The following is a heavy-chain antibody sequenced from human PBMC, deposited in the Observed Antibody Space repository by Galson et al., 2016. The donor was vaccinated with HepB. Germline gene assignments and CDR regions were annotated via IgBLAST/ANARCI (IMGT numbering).Heavy chain of an antibody. V-gene: IGHV3-23*01. J-gene: IGHJ4*02. CDR1: GFTFSNYA. CDR2: ISGTGGDT. D-gene: IGHD5-18*01. Sequence: LRLSCAASGFTFSNYAMGWVRQAPGKGLEWISSISGTGGDTYYAASAKGRFTISRDNSKNTLYLRKSSLRVEDTAVYYCVKNAALVDYFFDYWGRGTLVTVSS. CDR3: VKNAALVDYFFDY.